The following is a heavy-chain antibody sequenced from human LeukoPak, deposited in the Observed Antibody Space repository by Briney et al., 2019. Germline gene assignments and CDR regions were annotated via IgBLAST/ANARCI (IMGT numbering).Heavy chain of an antibody. V-gene: IGHV3-7*01. CDR1: GFTFSSYW. J-gene: IGHJ5*02. CDR2: IKQDGSEK. CDR3: ARDRITMVRGVIIPDNWFDP. D-gene: IGHD3-10*01. Sequence: GGSLRLSCAASGFTFSSYWMSWVRQAPGKGLEWVANIKQDGSEKYYVDSVKGRFTISRDNAKNSLYLQMNSLRAEDTAVYYCARDRITMVRGVIIPDNWFDPWGQGTLVTVSS.